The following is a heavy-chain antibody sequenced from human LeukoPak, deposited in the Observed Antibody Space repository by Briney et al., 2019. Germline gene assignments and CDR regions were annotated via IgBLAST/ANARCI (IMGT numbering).Heavy chain of an antibody. CDR3: ASWSLSSGSLPH. D-gene: IGHD3-22*01. CDR2: IYYSGST. Sequence: PSETLSLTCTVSGGSISSSSYYWGWIRQPPGKGLEWIGSIYYSGSTYYNPSLKSRVTISVDTSKNQFSLKLSSVTAADTAVYYCASWSLSSGSLPHWGQGTLVTVSS. V-gene: IGHV4-39*01. CDR1: GGSISSSSYY. J-gene: IGHJ4*02.